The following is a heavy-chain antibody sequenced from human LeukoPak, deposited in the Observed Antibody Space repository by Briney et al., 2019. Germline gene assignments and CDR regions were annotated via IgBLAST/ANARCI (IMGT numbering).Heavy chain of an antibody. J-gene: IGHJ4*02. Sequence: SSETLSLTCAVYGGSFSGYYWSWIRQPPGKGLEWIGEINHSGSTNYNPSLKSRVTMSVDTSKNQFSLNLSSVTAADTAVYYCARLLAGCPGGRCRAHFDYWGQGTLVTVSS. CDR2: INHSGST. V-gene: IGHV4-34*01. D-gene: IGHD2-15*01. CDR3: ARLLAGCPGGRCRAHFDY. CDR1: GGSFSGYY.